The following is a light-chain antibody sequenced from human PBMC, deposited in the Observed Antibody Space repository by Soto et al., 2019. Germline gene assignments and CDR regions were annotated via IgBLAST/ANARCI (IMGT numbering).Light chain of an antibody. Sequence: QSVLTQPPSVSEAPRQRVTISCSGSSSNIGNNAVNWYQQLPGKAPKLMICDVSNRPSGVSNRFSGSKSGNTASLTIPGLQAEDEADYYCSSFTGSNYVFGTGTKVTVL. CDR1: SSNIGNNA. J-gene: IGLJ1*01. V-gene: IGLV1-36*01. CDR2: DVS. CDR3: SSFTGSNYV.